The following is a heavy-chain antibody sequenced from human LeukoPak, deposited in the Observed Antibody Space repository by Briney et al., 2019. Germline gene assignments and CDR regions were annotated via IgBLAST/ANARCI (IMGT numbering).Heavy chain of an antibody. CDR3: ARDRSTTHFDY. CDR1: GFTFSSYG. D-gene: IGHD5/OR15-5a*01. J-gene: IGHJ4*02. CDR2: IWYDGSNT. V-gene: IGHV3-33*01. Sequence: GRSLRLSCAASGFTFSSYGMHWVRQAPGKGVERVAIIWYDGSNTYYADSVKGRFTISRDNSKNTLFLQMDSLRAEDTAVYYCARDRSTTHFDYWGQGTLVTVSS.